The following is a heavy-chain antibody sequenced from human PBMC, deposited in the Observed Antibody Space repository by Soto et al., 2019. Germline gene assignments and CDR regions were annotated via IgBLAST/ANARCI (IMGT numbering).Heavy chain of an antibody. J-gene: IGHJ4*02. CDR1: GGSISSGGYY. D-gene: IGHD1-26*01. Sequence: VQLQESGPGLVKPSQTLSLTCTVSGGSISSGGYYWSWIRQHPGKGLEWIGYIYYSGSTYYNPSLKXXVXIXXDTSKNQFSLKLSSVTAADTAVYYCARLVSGSYDYWGQGTLVTVSS. CDR2: IYYSGST. CDR3: ARLVSGSYDY. V-gene: IGHV4-31*01.